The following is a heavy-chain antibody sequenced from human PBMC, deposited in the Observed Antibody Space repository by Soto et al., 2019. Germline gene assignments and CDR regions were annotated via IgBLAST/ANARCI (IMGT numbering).Heavy chain of an antibody. J-gene: IGHJ4*02. V-gene: IGHV3-23*01. CDR2: ISAGGST. D-gene: IGHD2-2*02. CDR3: ANVPIWCSSTSCYTEGFDY. CDR1: GFTFSDYA. Sequence: GGSLRLSCTASGFTFSDYAMSWVRQPPGKGLEWVSVISAGGSTYYADSVKGRFTVSRANSKNTLYLQMNSLRAEDTAVYYCANVPIWCSSTSCYTEGFDYWGQGTLLTVSS.